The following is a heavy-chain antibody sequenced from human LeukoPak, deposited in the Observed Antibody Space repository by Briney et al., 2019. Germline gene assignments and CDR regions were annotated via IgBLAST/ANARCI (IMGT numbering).Heavy chain of an antibody. V-gene: IGHV1-18*04. CDR3: ARDQSWRFDY. Sequence: ASVKVSCNASGYTFTGYYMHWVRQAPGQGLEWMGWISAYNGNTNYAQKLQGRVTMTTDTSTSTAYMELRSLRSDDTAVYYCARDQSWRFDYWGQGTLVTVSS. J-gene: IGHJ4*02. CDR2: ISAYNGNT. D-gene: IGHD6-13*01. CDR1: GYTFTGYY.